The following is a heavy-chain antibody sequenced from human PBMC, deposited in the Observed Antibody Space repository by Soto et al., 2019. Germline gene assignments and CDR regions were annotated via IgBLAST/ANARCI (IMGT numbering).Heavy chain of an antibody. CDR1: GYSFTSYW. J-gene: IGHJ4*02. D-gene: IGHD6-13*01. V-gene: IGHV5-51*01. CDR3: ARIWGIAAAGKGSFDY. Sequence: GVSLKISCKGSGYSFTSYWIVWVRQMPGKGLEWMGIIYPGDSDTRYSPSFQGQVTISADKSISTAYLQWSSLKASDTAMYYCARIWGIAAAGKGSFDYWGQGTLVTVSS. CDR2: IYPGDSDT.